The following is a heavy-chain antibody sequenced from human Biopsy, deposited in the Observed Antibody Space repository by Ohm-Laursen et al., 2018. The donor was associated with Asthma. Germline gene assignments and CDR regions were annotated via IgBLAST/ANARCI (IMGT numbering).Heavy chain of an antibody. CDR1: GDSITSGGCC. J-gene: IGHJ4*02. D-gene: IGHD3-22*01. Sequence: TLSLTCTVSGDSITSGGCCWNSIRQHPGKGLEWIGYIHHSGTSYFNPSLKSRVSFSRDTSKNQVSLRLSSVTAADTAMYYCARIPRRSGSYFVDYWGQGTLVTVSS. CDR3: ARIPRRSGSYFVDY. CDR2: IHHSGTS. V-gene: IGHV4-31*03.